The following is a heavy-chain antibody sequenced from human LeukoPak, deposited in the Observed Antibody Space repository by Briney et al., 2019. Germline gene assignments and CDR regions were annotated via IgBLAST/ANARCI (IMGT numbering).Heavy chain of an antibody. J-gene: IGHJ4*02. Sequence: GRSLRLSCAASGFTFSSYAMHWVRQAPGKGLERVAVISYDGSNKYYADSVKGRFTISRDNSKNTLYLQMNSLRAEDTAVYYCAREGDIVVVVAATGRDGTYYFDYWGQGTLVTISS. CDR1: GFTFSSYA. D-gene: IGHD2-15*01. CDR3: AREGDIVVVVAATGRDGTYYFDY. V-gene: IGHV3-30*04. CDR2: ISYDGSNK.